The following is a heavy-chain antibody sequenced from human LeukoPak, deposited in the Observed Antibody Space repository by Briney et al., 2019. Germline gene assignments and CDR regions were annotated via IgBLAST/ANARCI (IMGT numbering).Heavy chain of an antibody. D-gene: IGHD3-22*01. CDR2: INQDGIEK. Sequence: GGSLRLSCAASGFTFSSYWMSWVRQAPGKGLEWVADINQDGIEKYYVDSVKGRFTISRDNAKDSLYLQMNSLRAEDTAVYYCARAGFPVYDRSGAGGVYFDYWGQGTLVTVSS. CDR1: GFTFSSYW. V-gene: IGHV3-7*03. CDR3: ARAGFPVYDRSGAGGVYFDY. J-gene: IGHJ4*02.